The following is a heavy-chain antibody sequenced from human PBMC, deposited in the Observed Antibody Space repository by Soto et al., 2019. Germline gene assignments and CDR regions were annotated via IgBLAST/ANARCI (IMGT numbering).Heavy chain of an antibody. J-gene: IGHJ5*02. Sequence: SETLSLTCSVSGASISSYYGSWIRQPPGKGLEWIGYISNRGNTNYNSSLKSRVTISLDTSKNQFSLRLSSVTAADTAVYYCVRVLHIIVASDWFDPWGQGTLVTVSS. CDR3: VRVLHIIVASDWFDP. CDR1: GASISSYY. D-gene: IGHD5-12*01. V-gene: IGHV4-59*01. CDR2: ISNRGNT.